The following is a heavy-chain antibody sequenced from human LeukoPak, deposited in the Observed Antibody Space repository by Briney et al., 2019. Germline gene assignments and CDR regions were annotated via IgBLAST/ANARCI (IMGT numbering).Heavy chain of an antibody. Sequence: GGSLRLSCAASGFTFSSYAMHWVRQAPGKGLEWVAVISYDGSNKYYADSVKGRFTISRDNSKNTLYLQMNSLRAEDTAVYYCARVSIAAAGPYFDYWGQGTLVTVSS. D-gene: IGHD6-13*01. V-gene: IGHV3-30-3*01. J-gene: IGHJ4*02. CDR1: GFTFSSYA. CDR2: ISYDGSNK. CDR3: ARVSIAAAGPYFDY.